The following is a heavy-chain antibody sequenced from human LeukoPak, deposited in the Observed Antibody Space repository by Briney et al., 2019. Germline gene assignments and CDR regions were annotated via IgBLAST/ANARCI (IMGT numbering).Heavy chain of an antibody. J-gene: IGHJ5*02. V-gene: IGHV1-46*01. Sequence: GASVKVSCKASGYTFTSYYMHWVRQAPGQGLEWMGIINPSGGSTSYAQKFQGRVTMTRDTSTSTVYMELSSLRSEDTAVYYCARAQITMVRGVIIGSEYNWFDPWGQGTLVTVSS. D-gene: IGHD3-10*01. CDR2: INPSGGST. CDR3: ARAQITMVRGVIIGSEYNWFDP. CDR1: GYTFTSYY.